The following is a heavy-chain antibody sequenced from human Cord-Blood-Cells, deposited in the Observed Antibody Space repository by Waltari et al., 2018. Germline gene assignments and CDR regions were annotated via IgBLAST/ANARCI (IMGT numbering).Heavy chain of an antibody. D-gene: IGHD3-3*01. J-gene: IGHJ4*02. CDR3: ARGWSPPRITIFGVVIDY. Sequence: QVQLQQWGAGLLKPSETLSLTCAVYGGSFSGYYWSWIRQPPGKGLEWIGEINHSGSTSYNPSLKSRVTISVDTSKNQFSLKLSSVTAADTAVYYCARGWSPPRITIFGVVIDYWGQGTLVTVSS. V-gene: IGHV4-34*01. CDR2: INHSGST. CDR1: GGSFSGYY.